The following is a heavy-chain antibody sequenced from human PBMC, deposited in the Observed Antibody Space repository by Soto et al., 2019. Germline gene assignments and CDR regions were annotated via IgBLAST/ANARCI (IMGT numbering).Heavy chain of an antibody. V-gene: IGHV3-23*01. CDR1: AFSFSSYA. D-gene: IGHD1-26*01. CDR3: AKDRLDSGTDRDAFDI. CDR2: ISGSGGST. Sequence: EVQLLESGGGLVQPGGSLRLSCAASAFSFSSYAMSWVRQAPGKGLEWVSAISGSGGSTYYADSVKGRFTISRDNYKTTLYLQMESLRAEDTAVYFCAKDRLDSGTDRDAFDIWGRGTMVTVSS. J-gene: IGHJ3*02.